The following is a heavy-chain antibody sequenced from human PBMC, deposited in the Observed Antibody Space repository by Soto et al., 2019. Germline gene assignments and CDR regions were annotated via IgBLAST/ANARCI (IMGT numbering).Heavy chain of an antibody. Sequence: ASVKVSCKASGYTFTSYGISWVRQAPGQGLEWMGWISSYTAKTNYAQKLQGRVTMTTDTSTSSAYMELRSLRSDDTAVYYCARDLDSGHYYFDYWGQGSLVTLSS. CDR2: ISSYTAKT. CDR3: ARDLDSGHYYFDY. V-gene: IGHV1-18*01. CDR1: GYTFTSYG. J-gene: IGHJ4*01. D-gene: IGHD1-26*01.